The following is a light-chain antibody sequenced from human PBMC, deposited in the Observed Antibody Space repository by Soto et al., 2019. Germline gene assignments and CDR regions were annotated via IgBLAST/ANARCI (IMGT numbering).Light chain of an antibody. J-gene: IGKJ1*01. CDR3: QQFYSSPRT. Sequence: DIVLTQSPDSLAVSLGERATINCTSSQGLLWSSNDKNYLAWYQQKPGQPPKLLIYWASTRESGVPDRFSGSASGTDFTLTISSLQAEDVAVYYCQQFYSSPRTFGQGTKVEIK. V-gene: IGKV4-1*01. CDR2: WAS. CDR1: QGLLWSSNDKNY.